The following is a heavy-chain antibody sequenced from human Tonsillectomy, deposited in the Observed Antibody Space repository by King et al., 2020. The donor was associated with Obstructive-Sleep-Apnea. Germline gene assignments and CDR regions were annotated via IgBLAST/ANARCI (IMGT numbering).Heavy chain of an antibody. V-gene: IGHV3-66*01. J-gene: IGHJ4*02. CDR3: ARDMRLSYYFDF. CDR1: GFSVSSNY. Sequence: VQLVESGGGLVQPGGSLTLSCAASGFSVSSNYMSWVRQAPGKGLEWVSVIYSGGSTYYAESVKGRFTVSRDNSKNSLFLQMNSLRAEDTAVYYCARDMRLSYYFDFWGKGTLVTVS. D-gene: IGHD6-25*01. CDR2: IYSGGST.